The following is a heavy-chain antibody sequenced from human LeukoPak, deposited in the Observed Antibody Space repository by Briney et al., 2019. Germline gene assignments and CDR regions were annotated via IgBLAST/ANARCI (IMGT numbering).Heavy chain of an antibody. CDR1: GGSLSSHY. CDR2: IYYTGTT. Sequence: SETLSLTCTVGGGSLSSHYWSWIRQPPGKGLELVGHIYYTGTTFYNPSLNSRVTTSLDTSRNQFSLRLTSVHAADTAVYYCARFSSGCSTASCYLTNWGQGTLVTVSS. D-gene: IGHD2-2*01. J-gene: IGHJ4*02. V-gene: IGHV4-59*11. CDR3: ARFSSGCSTASCYLTN.